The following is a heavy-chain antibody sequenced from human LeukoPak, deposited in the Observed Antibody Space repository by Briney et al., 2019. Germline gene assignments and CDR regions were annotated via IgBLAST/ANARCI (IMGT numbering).Heavy chain of an antibody. CDR3: AKLNYYDSSGLKYFDY. Sequence: GGSLRLSCAASGFTFSSYSMNWVRQAPGKGLEWVSSISSSSSYIYYADSVKGRFTISRDNSKNTLYLQMNSLRAEDTAVYYCAKLNYYDSSGLKYFDYWGQGTLVTVSS. CDR2: ISSSSSYI. CDR1: GFTFSSYS. D-gene: IGHD3-22*01. V-gene: IGHV3-21*04. J-gene: IGHJ4*02.